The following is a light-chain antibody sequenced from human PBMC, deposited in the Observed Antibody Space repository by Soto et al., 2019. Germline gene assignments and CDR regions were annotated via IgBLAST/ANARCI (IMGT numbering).Light chain of an antibody. V-gene: IGKV3-11*01. J-gene: IGKJ4*01. CDR2: DAS. CDR3: QQRSNWPLT. Sequence: EIMLTQSPAPLSLSPGERATLSCRASQSVSSYLAWYQQKPGQAPRLLIYDASNRATGIPARFSGSGSGTDFTLTISSLEPEDVAVYYCQQRSNWPLTFGGGTKVDIK. CDR1: QSVSSY.